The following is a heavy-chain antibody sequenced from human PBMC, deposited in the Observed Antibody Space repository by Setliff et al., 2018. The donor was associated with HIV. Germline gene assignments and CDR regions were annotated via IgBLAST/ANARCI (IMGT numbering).Heavy chain of an antibody. J-gene: IGHJ4*02. CDR3: AREDCSGGSCYGSDY. Sequence: ASVKVSCKASGYTFTSYYMHWVRQAPGQGLEWMGIINPSGGSTSYAQKFQGRVTMTRDTSTSTVYMELSSLRSEDTAVYYCAREDCSGGSCYGSDYWGQGTLGTVPQ. CDR2: INPSGGST. D-gene: IGHD2-15*01. V-gene: IGHV1-46*01. CDR1: GYTFTSYY.